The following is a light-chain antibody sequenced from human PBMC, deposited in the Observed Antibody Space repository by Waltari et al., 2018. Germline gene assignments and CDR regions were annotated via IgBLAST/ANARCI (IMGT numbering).Light chain of an antibody. J-gene: IGLJ2*01. CDR1: SLRSYY. Sequence: SSELTQDPAVSVALGQTVRITCQGDSLRSYYASWYQQEPGQAPARVIYGKNKRPSGIPDRFSGSSSGNTASLTITGAQAEDEADYYCNSRDSSGNRVFGGGTKLTVL. CDR3: NSRDSSGNRV. V-gene: IGLV3-19*01. CDR2: GKN.